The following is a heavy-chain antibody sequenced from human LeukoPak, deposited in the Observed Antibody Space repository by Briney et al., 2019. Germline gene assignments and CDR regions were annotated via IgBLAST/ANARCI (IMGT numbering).Heavy chain of an antibody. Sequence: GRSLRLSCTASGFTFSSYAMPWVRQAPGKGLEWVAVISYDGSNKYYADSVKGRFTISRDNSKNTLYLQMNSLRGEDTAVYYCRRDRYGSSTSCRDAFDIWGQGTMVTVSS. CDR2: ISYDGSNK. CDR1: GFTFSSYA. D-gene: IGHD2-2*01. V-gene: IGHV3-30-3*01. CDR3: RRDRYGSSTSCRDAFDI. J-gene: IGHJ3*02.